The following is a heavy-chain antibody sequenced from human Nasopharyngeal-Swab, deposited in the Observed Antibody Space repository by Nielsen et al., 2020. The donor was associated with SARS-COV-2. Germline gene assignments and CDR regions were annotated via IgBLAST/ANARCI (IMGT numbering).Heavy chain of an antibody. D-gene: IGHD6-13*01. CDR2: ISSSSSYI. Sequence: GGSLKISCAASGFTFSSYSMNWVRQAPGKGLEWVSSISSSSSYIYYADSVKGRFTISRDNAKNSLYLQMNSLRAEDTAVYYCARAEGRSSSWPYYYYYGMDVWGQGTTVTVSS. CDR1: GFTFSSYS. J-gene: IGHJ6*02. V-gene: IGHV3-21*01. CDR3: ARAEGRSSSWPYYYYYGMDV.